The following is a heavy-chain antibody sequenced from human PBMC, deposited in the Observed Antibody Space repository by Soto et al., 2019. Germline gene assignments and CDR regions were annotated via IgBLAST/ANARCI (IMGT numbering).Heavy chain of an antibody. CDR1: GFTFSTYA. CDR2: ISGRDEST. D-gene: IGHD1-26*01. V-gene: IGHV3-23*01. Sequence: EVKLLESGGGLEQPGGSLRLSCAASGFTFSTYAMSWVRQAPGKGLEWVTGISGRDESTYYADSVKGRFTISRDNSKNTLYLQMSSLRAEDTAVYYCAKDRLSGSYHRYFDYWGQGTLVTVSS. CDR3: AKDRLSGSYHRYFDY. J-gene: IGHJ4*02.